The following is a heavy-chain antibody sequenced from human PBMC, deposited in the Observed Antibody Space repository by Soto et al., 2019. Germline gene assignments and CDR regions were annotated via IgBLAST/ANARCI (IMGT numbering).Heavy chain of an antibody. V-gene: IGHV5-51*01. CDR2: IYPGDSDT. CDR1: GYSFTSYG. CDR3: ASTSIAAAGKDYNWFDP. J-gene: IGHJ5*02. D-gene: IGHD6-13*01. Sequence: GVSLRISCRGSGYSFTSYGIGWVRQMPGKGLEWMGIIYPGDSDTRHSPSFQGQVTISADKSISTAYLQWSSLKASDTAMYYCASTSIAAAGKDYNWFDPWGQGTLVTVSS.